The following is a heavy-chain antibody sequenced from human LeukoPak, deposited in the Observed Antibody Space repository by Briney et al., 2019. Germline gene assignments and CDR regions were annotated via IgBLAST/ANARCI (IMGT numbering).Heavy chain of an antibody. CDR3: AKGLEQWLVYYFDF. CDR2: INWNGGST. V-gene: IGHV3-20*04. J-gene: IGHJ4*02. Sequence: PGVSLTLSCAASGFTFDDYGMSRLPQAPGKGLVWVSGINWNGGSTGLAGSVKGRFTISRDNAKNSLYLQMDGLRAEDTALYYCAKGLEQWLVYYFDFWGQGTLVTASS. CDR1: GFTFDDYG. D-gene: IGHD6-19*01.